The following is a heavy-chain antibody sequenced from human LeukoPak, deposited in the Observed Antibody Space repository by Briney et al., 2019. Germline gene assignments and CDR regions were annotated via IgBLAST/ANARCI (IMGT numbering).Heavy chain of an antibody. CDR3: AKDAHFYGLDV. CDR1: GFTYRSQA. CDR2: ISASGGST. V-gene: IGHV3-23*01. Sequence: GGSLRLSCVASGFTYRSQAMTWVRQAPGKGLEWVSHISASGGSTRYADSVKGRFTIPRDNSKNTLYLQINGLRVDDTAVYFCAKDAHFYGLDVWGQGTTVAVSS. J-gene: IGHJ6*02.